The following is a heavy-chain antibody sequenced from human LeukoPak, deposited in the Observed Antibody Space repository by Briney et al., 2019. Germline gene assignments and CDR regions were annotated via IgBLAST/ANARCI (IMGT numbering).Heavy chain of an antibody. Sequence: SETLSLTCTVSGGSISSSPYYWGWIRQPPGKGLEWIGSIYYSGTTHYNPSLESRVTISVDTSKNQFSLRLASVTAADTAIYYCAKGAGGFSYYNWFDPWGQGTLVTVSS. CDR2: IYYSGTT. V-gene: IGHV4-39*07. D-gene: IGHD5-18*01. CDR3: AKGAGGFSYYNWFDP. CDR1: GGSISSSPYY. J-gene: IGHJ5*02.